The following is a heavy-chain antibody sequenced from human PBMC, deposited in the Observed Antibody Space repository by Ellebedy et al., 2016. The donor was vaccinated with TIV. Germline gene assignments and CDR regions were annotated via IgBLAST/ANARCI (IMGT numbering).Heavy chain of an antibody. CDR2: ISGSGGNT. CDR3: ARDPVGVGPAFDI. V-gene: IGHV3-23*01. CDR1: GFTVSDSY. D-gene: IGHD4-23*01. J-gene: IGHJ3*02. Sequence: GESLKISCVASGFTVSDSYMSWVRQAPGKGLEWVSSISGSGGNTYYADSVKGRFTISRDNSKDTLYLQVNSLRAEDTAVYYCARDPVGVGPAFDIWGQGTMVTVSS.